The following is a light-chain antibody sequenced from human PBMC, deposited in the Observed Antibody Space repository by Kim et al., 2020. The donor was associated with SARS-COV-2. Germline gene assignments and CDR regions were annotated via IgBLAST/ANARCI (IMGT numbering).Light chain of an antibody. CDR1: QDISNY. J-gene: IGKJ4*01. Sequence: SASVGNRVTITCQASQDISNYLNWYQQKPGKAPKLLIYDASNLETGVPSRFSGSGSGTDFTFTISSLQPEDIATYYYQQYDNLVTFGGGTKVDIK. V-gene: IGKV1-33*01. CDR2: DAS. CDR3: QQYDNLVT.